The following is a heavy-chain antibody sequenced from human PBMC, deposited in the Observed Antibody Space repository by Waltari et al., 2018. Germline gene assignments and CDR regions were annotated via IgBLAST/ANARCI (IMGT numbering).Heavy chain of an antibody. J-gene: IGHJ4*02. V-gene: IGHV4-4*02. CDR3: ARDRGRGLYLDV. CDR2: VLSTGKT. D-gene: IGHD2-15*01. Sequence: QLQESGPGLVKPSGTLSLRCAVSGDSVTSANWWRWVRQSPQRGLEWIGQVLSTGKTNYSPSFASRVTMSLDASNNQFSLKVTSATAADTAVYYCARDRGRGLYLDVWGPGTLVTVSP. CDR1: GDSVTSANW.